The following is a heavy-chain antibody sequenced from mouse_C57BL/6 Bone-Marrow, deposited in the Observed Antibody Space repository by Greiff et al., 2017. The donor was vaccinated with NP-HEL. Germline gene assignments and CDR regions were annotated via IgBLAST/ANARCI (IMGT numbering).Heavy chain of an antibody. CDR1: GYTFTDHI. D-gene: IGHD2-3*01. Sequence: QVQLQQSGAELASPGASVTLSCKASGYTFTDHIMNWVKKRPGQGLEWIGRIHPSDSDTNYNQKFKGKATLTVDKSSSTAYMQLSSLTSEDSAVDYFAIHDGYSAWFAYWGQGTLVTVSA. CDR3: AIHDGYSAWFAY. J-gene: IGHJ3*01. V-gene: IGHV1-74*01. CDR2: IHPSDSDT.